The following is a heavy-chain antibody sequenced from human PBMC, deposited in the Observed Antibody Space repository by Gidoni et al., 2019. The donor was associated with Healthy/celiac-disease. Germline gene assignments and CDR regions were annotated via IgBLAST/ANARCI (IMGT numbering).Heavy chain of an antibody. CDR3: ARPYKYCSGGSCSHGGTRGWFDP. V-gene: IGHV4-34*01. J-gene: IGHJ5*02. Sequence: QVQLQQWGAGLLKPSETLSLTCAVSGGSFSGYYWSWIRQPPGKGLEWIGEINHSGSTNYNPSLKSRVTISVDTSKNQFSLKLSSVTATDTAVYYCARPYKYCSGGSCSHGGTRGWFDPWGQGTLVTVSS. CDR1: GGSFSGYY. D-gene: IGHD2-15*01. CDR2: INHSGST.